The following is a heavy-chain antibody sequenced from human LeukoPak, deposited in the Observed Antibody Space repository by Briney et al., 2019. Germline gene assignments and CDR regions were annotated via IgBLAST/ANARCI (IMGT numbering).Heavy chain of an antibody. D-gene: IGHD5-18*01. CDR2: IRSEAYGGTT. J-gene: IGHJ4*02. CDR1: GFTFSDYY. Sequence: GGSLRLSCAASGFTFSDYYMSWIRQAPGKGLEWVGFIRSEAYGGTTEYAACVKGRFTISRDDSKSIAYLQMNSLKTEHTAVYYCTRDDYRGYSYGYDYFDYWGQGTPVTVSS. CDR3: TRDDYRGYSYGYDYFDY. V-gene: IGHV3-49*03.